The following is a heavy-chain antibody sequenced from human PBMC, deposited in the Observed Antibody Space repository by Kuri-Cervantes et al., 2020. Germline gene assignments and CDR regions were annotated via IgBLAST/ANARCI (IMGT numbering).Heavy chain of an antibody. CDR3: ARDHRKSGSYYYYGMDV. CDR2: ISWNSGSI. CDR1: GFTFDDYA. Sequence: GGSLRLSCAASGFTFDDYAMHWVRQAPGKGLEWVSGISWNSGSIGYEDSVKGRLTISRDNAKNSLYLQMNSLRAEDTAVYYCARDHRKSGSYYYYGMDVWGQGTTVTVSS. J-gene: IGHJ6*02. V-gene: IGHV3-9*01. D-gene: IGHD1-26*01.